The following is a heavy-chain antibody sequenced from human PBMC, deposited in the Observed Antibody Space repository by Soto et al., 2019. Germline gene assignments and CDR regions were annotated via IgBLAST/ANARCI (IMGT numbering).Heavy chain of an antibody. CDR2: IYSGGST. CDR3: ANGDYDSSVYSN. J-gene: IGHJ4*02. V-gene: IGHV3-66*01. CDR1: GFTVSSNY. Sequence: GGSLRLSCAASGFTVSSNYMSWVRQAPGEGLEWVSVIYSGGSTYYADSVKGRFTISRDNSKNTLYLQMNSLRAEDTAVYYCANGDYDSSVYSNWGQGTLVTVSS. D-gene: IGHD3-22*01.